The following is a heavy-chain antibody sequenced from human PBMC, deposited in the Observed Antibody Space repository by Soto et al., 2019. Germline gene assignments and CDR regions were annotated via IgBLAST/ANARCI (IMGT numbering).Heavy chain of an antibody. D-gene: IGHD6-13*01. CDR3: ARGGIAAAGTSWFDP. V-gene: IGHV1-3*01. J-gene: IGHJ5*02. Sequence: ASVKVSCKASGYTFTSHAMHWVRQAPGQRLEWMGWINAGNGNTKYSQKFQGRVTITTDTSASTAYMELSSLRSEDTAVYYCARGGIAAAGTSWFDPWGQGTLVTVSS. CDR2: INAGNGNT. CDR1: GYTFTSHA.